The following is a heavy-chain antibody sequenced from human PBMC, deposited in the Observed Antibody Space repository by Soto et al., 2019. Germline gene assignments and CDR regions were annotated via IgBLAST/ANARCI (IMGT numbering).Heavy chain of an antibody. CDR1: GGTFSSYT. CDR2: IIPILGIA. D-gene: IGHD6-13*01. Sequence: QVQLVQSGAEVKKPGSSVKVSCKASGGTFSSYTISWVRQAPGQGLEWMGRIIPILGIANYAQKFQGRVTITADKPTSTAYMELSSLRSEDTAVYYCASRNRIAAAGFDYWGQGTLVTVSS. CDR3: ASRNRIAAAGFDY. V-gene: IGHV1-69*02. J-gene: IGHJ4*02.